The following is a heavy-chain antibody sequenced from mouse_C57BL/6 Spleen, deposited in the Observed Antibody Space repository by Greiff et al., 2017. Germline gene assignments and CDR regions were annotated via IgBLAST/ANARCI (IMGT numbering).Heavy chain of an antibody. CDR1: GYTFTDYE. V-gene: IGHV1-15*01. Sequence: QVHVKQSGAELVRPGASVTLSCKASGYTFTDYEMHWVKQTPVHGLEWIGAIDPETGGTAYNQKFKGKAILTADKSSSTAYMELRSLTSEASAFYYCTRDDYDPFAYWGQGTLVTVSA. CDR2: IDPETGGT. D-gene: IGHD2-4*01. CDR3: TRDDYDPFAY. J-gene: IGHJ3*01.